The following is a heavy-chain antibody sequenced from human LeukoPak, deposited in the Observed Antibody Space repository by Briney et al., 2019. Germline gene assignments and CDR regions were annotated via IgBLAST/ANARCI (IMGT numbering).Heavy chain of an antibody. CDR2: IYSGGST. Sequence: PGGSLRLSCAASGFTVSSNYMSWVRQAPGKGLEWVSVIYSGGSTYYADSVKGRFTISRDNSKNTLYLQMNSLRAEDTAVYYCARIGGPMYYYYYMDVWGKGTTVTVSS. D-gene: IGHD4-23*01. CDR1: GFTVSSNY. J-gene: IGHJ6*03. CDR3: ARIGGPMYYYYYMDV. V-gene: IGHV3-53*01.